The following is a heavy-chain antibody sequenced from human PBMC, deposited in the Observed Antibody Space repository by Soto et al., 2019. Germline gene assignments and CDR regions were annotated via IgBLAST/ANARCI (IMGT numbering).Heavy chain of an antibody. D-gene: IGHD6-19*01. CDR2: IIPIFGTA. CDR3: ARAQYSSGWYGYYYYGMDV. Sequence: QVQLVQSGAEVKKPGSSVKVSCKASGGTFSSYAISWVRQAPGQGLEWMGGIIPIFGTANYAQKFQGRVTITVDKSTSTAYMELSSLRSEDTAVYYCARAQYSSGWYGYYYYGMDVWGQGTTVTVSS. V-gene: IGHV1-69*06. J-gene: IGHJ6*02. CDR1: GGTFSSYA.